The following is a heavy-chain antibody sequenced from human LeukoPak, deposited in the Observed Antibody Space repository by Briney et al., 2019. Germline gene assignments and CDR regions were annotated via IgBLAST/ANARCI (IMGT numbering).Heavy chain of an antibody. CDR2: IIPILGIA. Sequence: SVKVSCKASGGTFSSYTISWVRQAPGQGLEWMGRIIPILGIANYAQKFQGRVTITADKSTSTAYMELSSLRSEDTAVYYCARDLTYYYDSSGLAPQDFDYWGQGTLVTVSS. D-gene: IGHD3-22*01. CDR3: ARDLTYYYDSSGLAPQDFDY. V-gene: IGHV1-69*04. CDR1: GGTFSSYT. J-gene: IGHJ4*02.